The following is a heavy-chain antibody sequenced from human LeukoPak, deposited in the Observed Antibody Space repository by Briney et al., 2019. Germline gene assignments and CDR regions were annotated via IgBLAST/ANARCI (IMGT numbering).Heavy chain of an antibody. V-gene: IGHV3-74*01. CDR2: INTDGTVT. D-gene: IGHD6-19*01. J-gene: IGHJ4*02. Sequence: GGSLRLSCAAAGFTFSKYWMLWVRHAPGKGLESVSRINTDGTVTTYADSVKGRFTVSRDNADNTMFLQMNSVRDEDTAVYYCATKQWLAPPPDSWGQGTPVTVSS. CDR3: ATKQWLAPPPDS. CDR1: GFTFSKYW.